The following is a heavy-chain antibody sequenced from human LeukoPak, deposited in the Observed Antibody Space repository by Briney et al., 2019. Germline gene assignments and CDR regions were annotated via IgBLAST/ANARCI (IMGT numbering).Heavy chain of an antibody. CDR1: GYNFTSFD. Sequence: ASVKVSCKTSGYNFTSFDINWVRQAPGHGLEWMGWINPSSDNTGYAQKFLGRVTMTSDTSLSTAYMELSSLRSDDTAVYYCARAGGSSGSYYYYMDVWGKGTTVTVSS. CDR3: ARAGGSSGSYYYYMDV. CDR2: INPSSDNT. J-gene: IGHJ6*03. V-gene: IGHV1-8*01. D-gene: IGHD6-19*01.